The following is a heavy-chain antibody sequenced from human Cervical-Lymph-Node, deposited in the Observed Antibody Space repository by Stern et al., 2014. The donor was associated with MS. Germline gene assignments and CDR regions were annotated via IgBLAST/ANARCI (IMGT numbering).Heavy chain of an antibody. V-gene: IGHV3-30*04. CDR1: GFTFSHYA. CDR2: ISYDGSNK. D-gene: IGHD5-18*01. Sequence: QVQLVESGGGVVQPGRSLRLSCEASGFTFSHYAMHWVRQAPGKGLEWVAVISYDGSNKYYSDTVKGRFTISRDYSKNTVYLQMNSLRTEDAAVYYCAKDRQGLSYGWFFDYWGHGTLVTVSS. CDR3: AKDRQGLSYGWFFDY. J-gene: IGHJ4*01.